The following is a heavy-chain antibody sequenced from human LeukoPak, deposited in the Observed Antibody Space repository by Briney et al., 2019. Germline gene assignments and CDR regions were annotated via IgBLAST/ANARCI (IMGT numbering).Heavy chain of an antibody. D-gene: IGHD3-3*01. CDR1: GFSFSSYW. CDR3: ARDETIFGVVNRYYFDY. Sequence: LAGGSLRLSCAASGFSFSSYWMNWVRQAPGKGLVWVSRIASDGSSTTYADSVKGRFTISRDDAKNSLYPQMNSLRAEDTAVYYCARDETIFGVVNRYYFDYWGQGTLVTVSS. J-gene: IGHJ4*02. CDR2: IASDGSST. V-gene: IGHV3-74*01.